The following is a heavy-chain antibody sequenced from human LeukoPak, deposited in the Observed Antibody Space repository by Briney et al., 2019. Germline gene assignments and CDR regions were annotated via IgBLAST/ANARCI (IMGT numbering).Heavy chain of an antibody. V-gene: IGHV3-15*01. CDR1: GFPFSAYA. J-gene: IGHJ3*02. D-gene: IGHD2-8*01. CDR3: TTSGRGLWYCTNGVCYLAFDI. CDR2: IKSKTDGGTT. Sequence: MPGGSLRLSCVASGFPFSAYAMSWVRQAPGKGLEWVGRIKSKTDGGTTDYAAPVKGRFTISRDDSKNTLYLQMNSLKTEDTAVYYCTTSGRGLWYCTNGVCYLAFDIWGQGTMVTVSS.